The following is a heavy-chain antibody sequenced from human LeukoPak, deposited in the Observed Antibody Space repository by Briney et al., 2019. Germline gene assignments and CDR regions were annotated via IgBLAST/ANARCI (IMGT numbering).Heavy chain of an antibody. CDR1: GGSISSYY. CDR2: IYYSGST. D-gene: IGHD6-19*01. V-gene: IGHV4-59*01. Sequence: SETLSLTCTVSGGSISSYYWSWIRQPPGKGPEWIGYIYYSGSTNYNPSLKSRVTISVDTSKNQFSLKLSSVTAADTAVYYCARASSGWLLGYFDYWGQGTLVTVSS. CDR3: ARASSGWLLGYFDY. J-gene: IGHJ4*02.